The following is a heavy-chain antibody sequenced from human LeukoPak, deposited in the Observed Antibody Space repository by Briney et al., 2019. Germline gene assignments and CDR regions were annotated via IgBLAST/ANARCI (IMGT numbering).Heavy chain of an antibody. CDR1: GFTFSIYS. J-gene: IGHJ5*02. V-gene: IGHV3-23*01. CDR2: INSGGGTT. CDR3: AKDLQLILQT. Sequence: PGGSLRLSCAASGFTFSIYSMNWVRQAPGKGLEWISYINSGGGTTYYADSVKGRFTISRDNSKNTLYLQMNSLRAEDTAVYYCAKDLQLILQTWGQGTLVTVSS. D-gene: IGHD2-15*01.